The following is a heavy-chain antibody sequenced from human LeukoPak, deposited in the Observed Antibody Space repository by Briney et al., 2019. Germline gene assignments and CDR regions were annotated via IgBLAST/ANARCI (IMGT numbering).Heavy chain of an antibody. CDR3: ARDPVWYFDL. V-gene: IGHV4-39*07. CDR1: GGSISSSSYY. Sequence: PSETLSLTCTVSGGSISSSSYYWGWIRQPPGKGLEWIGHFYTSGTTNYNPSLKSRVTMSVDTSKNQFSLKLTSVTAADTAVYYCARDPVWYFDLWGRGTLVTVSS. J-gene: IGHJ2*01. CDR2: FYTSGTT.